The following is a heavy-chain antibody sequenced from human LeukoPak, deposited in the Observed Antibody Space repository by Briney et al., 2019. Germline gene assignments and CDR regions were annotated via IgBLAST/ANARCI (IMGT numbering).Heavy chain of an antibody. CDR1: GFTFSSYG. V-gene: IGHV3-23*01. CDR2: ISGSGGST. J-gene: IGHJ4*02. D-gene: IGHD3-16*02. CDR3: AKGIMITFGGVIDPPFDY. Sequence: GESLRLSCAASGFTFSSYGMSWVRQAPGKGLEWVSAISGSGGSTYYADSVKGRFTISRDNSKNTLYLQMNSLRAEDTAVYYCAKGIMITFGGVIDPPFDYWGQGTLVTVSS.